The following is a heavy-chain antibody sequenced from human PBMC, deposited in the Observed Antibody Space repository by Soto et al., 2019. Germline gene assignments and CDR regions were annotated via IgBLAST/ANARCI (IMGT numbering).Heavy chain of an antibody. CDR1: GSSFSSDDYY. CDR3: ASIGYDRSGDYNVY. Sequence: QVQLQESGPGLVKPSQTLSLICTVSGSSFSSDDYYWTWIRQPPGKGLEWLGYIHYSGSTFYNPSLKSRPSISMDTSKNQFALKVTSVTAADTAVYYCASIGYDRSGDYNVYWGLGTLVTVSS. V-gene: IGHV4-30-4*01. CDR2: IHYSGST. D-gene: IGHD3-22*01. J-gene: IGHJ4*02.